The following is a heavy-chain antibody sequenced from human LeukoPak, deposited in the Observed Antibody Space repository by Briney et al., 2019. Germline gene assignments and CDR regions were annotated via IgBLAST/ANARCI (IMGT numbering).Heavy chain of an antibody. D-gene: IGHD2-2*01. CDR2: IYNSGST. CDR3: ARLVVPAAIFNWFDP. J-gene: IGHJ5*02. Sequence: SETLSLTCTVSGGSISSSSYYWGWIRQPAGKGLEWIVRIYNSGSTNYNPPLKSRVTISVDTSKNKFSLKLSTVTAADTAVYYCARLVVPAAIFNWFDPWGQGTLVTVSS. V-gene: IGHV4-61*02. CDR1: GGSISSSSYY.